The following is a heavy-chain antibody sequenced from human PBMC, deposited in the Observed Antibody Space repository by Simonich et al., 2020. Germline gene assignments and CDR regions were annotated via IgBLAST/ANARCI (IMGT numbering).Heavy chain of an antibody. CDR1: GFTFSSYW. J-gene: IGHJ4*02. V-gene: IGHV3-74*01. Sequence: EVQLVESGGGLVQPGGSLRLSCAASGFTFSSYWMHWVLQTPGTGLGWVSLMNSEGRSTSYADSVKGRFTISRDNAKNTLYLQMNSLRAEDTAVYYCARNRLDYWGQGTLVTVSS. CDR3: ARNRLDY. CDR2: MNSEGRST.